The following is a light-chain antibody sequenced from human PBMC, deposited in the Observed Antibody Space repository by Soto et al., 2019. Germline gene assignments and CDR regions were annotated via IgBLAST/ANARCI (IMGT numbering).Light chain of an antibody. CDR2: AAS. J-gene: IGKJ4*01. CDR3: QQSYSAPLT. Sequence: DIQMTQSPASRSASVGARVTISCRASQSVTTYLNWYQQKPGKAPKVLLYAASSLQSGVPSRFSGSGSGTDFTLTISSLQPEDFATYYCQQSYSAPLTFGGGTKVEIK. CDR1: QSVTTY. V-gene: IGKV1-39*01.